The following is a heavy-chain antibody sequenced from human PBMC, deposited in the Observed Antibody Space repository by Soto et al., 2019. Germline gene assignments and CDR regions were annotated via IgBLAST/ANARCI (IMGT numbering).Heavy chain of an antibody. D-gene: IGHD6-19*01. CDR1: VFTFCTYE. CDR3: AYGCSGWAGLWDY. V-gene: IGHV3-48*03. CDR2: IGSSGSPI. J-gene: IGHJ4*02. Sequence: PGWSLRLSCASSVFTFCTYEMSWVRQAPGKGLEWVSDIGSSGSPIYYADSVKGRFTVSRDNAKFTLFLQMNSLRVEDTAVYYCAYGCSGWAGLWDYRGQGTLVTVSS.